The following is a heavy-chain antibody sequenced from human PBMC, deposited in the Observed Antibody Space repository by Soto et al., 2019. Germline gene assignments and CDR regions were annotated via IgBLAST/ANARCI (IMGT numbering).Heavy chain of an antibody. CDR2: INHSGST. V-gene: IGHV4-34*01. CDR3: AGRHYYGSGSYNIGFWFDP. CDR1: GGSFSCYY. Sequence: SETLSLAXAVSGGSFSCYYWSWIRQPPGKGLEWIGEINHSGSTNYNPSLKSRVTISVDTSKNQFSLKLSSVTAADTAVYYCAGRHYYGSGSYNIGFWFDPWGQGTLVTVSS. J-gene: IGHJ5*02. D-gene: IGHD3-10*01.